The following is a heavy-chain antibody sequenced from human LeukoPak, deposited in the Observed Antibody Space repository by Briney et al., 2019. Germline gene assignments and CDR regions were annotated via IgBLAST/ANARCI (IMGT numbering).Heavy chain of an antibody. CDR3: ATRGY. D-gene: IGHD3-10*01. Sequence: SETLSLTCTVSGGSISSDYWQWIRQPPGKGLEWVGYIYNSGSNKYNPSLKSRVTISIDTSKNQLSLKLTSVTAADTAVYYCATRGYWGQGTLVTVCS. J-gene: IGHJ4*02. CDR1: GGSISSDY. CDR2: IYNSGSN. V-gene: IGHV4-59*08.